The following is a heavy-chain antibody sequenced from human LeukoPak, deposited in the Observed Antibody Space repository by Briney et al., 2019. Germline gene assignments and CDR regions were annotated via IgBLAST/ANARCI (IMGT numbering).Heavy chain of an antibody. CDR1: GFTFSSYG. V-gene: IGHV3-33*01. Sequence: QPGRSLRLSCAASGFTFSSYGMHWVRQAPGKGLEWVAVIWYDGSNKYYADSVKGRFTISRDNSKNTLYLQMNSLRAEDTAVYYCAREDYGDYAVDYWGQGTLVTVSS. CDR2: IWYDGSNK. J-gene: IGHJ4*02. D-gene: IGHD4-17*01. CDR3: AREDYGDYAVDY.